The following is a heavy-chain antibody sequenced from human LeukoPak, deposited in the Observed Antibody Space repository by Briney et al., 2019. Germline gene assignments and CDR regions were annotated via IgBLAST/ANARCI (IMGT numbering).Heavy chain of an antibody. J-gene: IGHJ5*01. CDR3: AREPPRTYGPGSFYNEVDCLDS. V-gene: IGHV3-30*16. CDR2: ISDDGRKI. D-gene: IGHD3-10*01. Sequence: GGSLRLSCSPSGSTFSTDAMHSVPHAPRNGLEWVAVISDDGRKIYYADSVKGQSTISRDHSNNTLHLHINNLRQHKTALNTCAREPPRTYGPGSFYNEVDCLDSWGHGSLVTVSS. CDR1: GSTFSTDA.